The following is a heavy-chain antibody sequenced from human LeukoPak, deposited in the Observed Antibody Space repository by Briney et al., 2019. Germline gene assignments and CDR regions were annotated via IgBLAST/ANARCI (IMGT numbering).Heavy chain of an antibody. CDR3: AKSDWFDP. Sequence: GGSLRLSCPTSGFTFRNYWMSWLRQAPGKGLVWDARIKKDGSSASYAESVKGRFTISRDNARSTLFLQMNSLGVDDTAVYYCAKSDWFDPWGRGILVTVSS. J-gene: IGHJ5*01. CDR2: IKKDGSSA. CDR1: GFTFRNYW. V-gene: IGHV3-74*01.